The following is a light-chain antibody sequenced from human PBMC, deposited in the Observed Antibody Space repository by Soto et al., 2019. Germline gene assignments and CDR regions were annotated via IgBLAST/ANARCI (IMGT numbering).Light chain of an antibody. V-gene: IGKV3-15*01. CDR3: QQYNNWPWT. J-gene: IGKJ1*01. CDR1: QSVSSSY. Sequence: EIVLTQSPGTLSLSPGERATLSCRASQSVSSSYLAWYQQKPGQAPRLLIYDASTRAAGIPARVGGSGSGTEFTLSISSLQSEDFAVYFCQQYNNWPWTFGQGTKVDIK. CDR2: DAS.